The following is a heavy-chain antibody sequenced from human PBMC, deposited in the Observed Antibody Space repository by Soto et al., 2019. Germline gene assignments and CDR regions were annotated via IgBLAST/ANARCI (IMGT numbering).Heavy chain of an antibody. CDR3: AGAAGRFGELYWFDP. Sequence: QVQLVQSGAEVKKPGASVKVSCKASGYTFTSYNMHWVRQAPGQGLEWVGMINPLGFSTTYAQKFQGRVTMTRDTSTSTVYTELTNLRSDDTAVYYCAGAAGRFGELYWFDPWGQGTLVTVSP. D-gene: IGHD3-10*01. J-gene: IGHJ5*02. V-gene: IGHV1-46*01. CDR1: GYTFTSYN. CDR2: INPLGFST.